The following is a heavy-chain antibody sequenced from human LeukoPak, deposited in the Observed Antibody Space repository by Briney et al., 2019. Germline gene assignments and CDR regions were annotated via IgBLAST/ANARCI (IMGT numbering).Heavy chain of an antibody. V-gene: IGHV1-8*03. D-gene: IGHD2-15*01. CDR3: ARGVVAATFYYYMDV. J-gene: IGHJ6*03. Sequence: ASVKVSCKASGYTFTSYDINWVRQATGQGLEWMGWMNPNSGNTGYAQKFQGRVTITADKSTSTAYMELSSLRSEDTAVYYCARGVVAATFYYYMDVWGKGTTVTVSS. CDR2: MNPNSGNT. CDR1: GYTFTSYD.